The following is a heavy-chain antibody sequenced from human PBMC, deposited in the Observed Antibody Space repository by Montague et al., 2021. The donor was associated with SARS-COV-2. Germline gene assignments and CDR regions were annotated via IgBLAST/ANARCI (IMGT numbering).Heavy chain of an antibody. V-gene: IGHV4-39*01. CDR1: GGSISSSSYY. CDR3: ARRVTGTTVHYYYYGMDV. CDR2: IYYSGST. J-gene: IGHJ6*02. Sequence: SETLSLTCTVSGGSISSSSYYWGRIRQPPGKGLEWIGNIYYSGSTYYNPSPKSRVTISVDTSKNQFSLKLSSVTAADTAVYYCARRVTGTTVHYYYYGMDVWGQGTTVTVSS. D-gene: IGHD1-20*01.